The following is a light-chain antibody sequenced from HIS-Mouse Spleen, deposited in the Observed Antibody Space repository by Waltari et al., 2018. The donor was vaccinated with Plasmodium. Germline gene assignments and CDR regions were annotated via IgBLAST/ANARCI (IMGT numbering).Light chain of an antibody. CDR1: KLGDKY. Sequence: SYELTQPPSVSVSPGQTASITCSGDKLGDKYDCWYQQKPGPSPLLVIYQDSKRPSGIPERFSGSNSGNTATLTISGTQAMDEADYYCQAWDSSTVVFGGGTKLTVL. J-gene: IGLJ2*01. CDR2: QDS. V-gene: IGLV3-1*01. CDR3: QAWDSSTVV.